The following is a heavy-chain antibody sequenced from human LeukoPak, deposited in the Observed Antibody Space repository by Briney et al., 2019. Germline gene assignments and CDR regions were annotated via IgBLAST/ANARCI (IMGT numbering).Heavy chain of an antibody. CDR3: ARDGVLRFLEWLFPDY. V-gene: IGHV3-30-3*01. Sequence: AGGSLRLSCAASGFTVSTNYMSWVRQAPGKGLEWVAVISYDGSNKYYTDSVKGRFTISRDNSKNTLYLQMNSLRAEDTAVYYCARDGVLRFLEWLFPDYWGQGTLVTVSS. J-gene: IGHJ4*02. CDR2: ISYDGSNK. CDR1: GFTVSTNY. D-gene: IGHD3-3*01.